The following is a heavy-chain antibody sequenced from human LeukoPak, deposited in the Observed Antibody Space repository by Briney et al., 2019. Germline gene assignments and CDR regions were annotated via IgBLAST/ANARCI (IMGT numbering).Heavy chain of an antibody. D-gene: IGHD3-22*01. CDR3: ARGGSVGGSFDSSGYYPDY. CDR2: ISSSGSTI. Sequence: GGSLRLSCAVSGFTLTSYEMNWVRQAPGKGLEWISYISSSGSTIHYADSVKGRFTISRDNAKNSLFLQMNSLRAEDTALYYCARGGSVGGSFDSSGYYPDYWGQGTLVTVSS. J-gene: IGHJ4*02. CDR1: GFTLTSYE. V-gene: IGHV3-48*03.